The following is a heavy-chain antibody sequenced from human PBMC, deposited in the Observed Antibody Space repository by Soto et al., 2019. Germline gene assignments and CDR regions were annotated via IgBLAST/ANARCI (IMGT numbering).Heavy chain of an antibody. CDR2: IIPLFGAP. Sequence: QVQLVQSGAEVKKPGSAVNVSCKASGGTFNSYAVSWVRQAPGQGLEWMGGIIPLFGAPRYAQKFQGRVNITADKATSTVYMEVNSLRSEDTAVFYCARARSNYAYNYALDVWGQGTTVIVSS. CDR3: ARARSNYAYNYALDV. V-gene: IGHV1-69*06. CDR1: GGTFNSYA. J-gene: IGHJ6*02. D-gene: IGHD4-4*01.